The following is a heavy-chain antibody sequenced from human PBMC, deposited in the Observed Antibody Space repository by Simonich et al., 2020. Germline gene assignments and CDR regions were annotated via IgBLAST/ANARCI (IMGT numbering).Heavy chain of an antibody. D-gene: IGHD6-6*01. J-gene: IGHJ3*02. CDR3: ARARLYSSSHAFDI. Sequence: QVQLVQSGAEVKKPGASVKVSCKASGYTFTGYYMHWVRQAPGQGLEGMGGTNPNRGGTNDAQKCQGRVTMTRDTSISTAYMELSRLRSDDTAVYYCARARLYSSSHAFDIWGQGTMVTVSS. CDR1: GYTFTGYY. CDR2: TNPNRGGT. V-gene: IGHV1-2*02.